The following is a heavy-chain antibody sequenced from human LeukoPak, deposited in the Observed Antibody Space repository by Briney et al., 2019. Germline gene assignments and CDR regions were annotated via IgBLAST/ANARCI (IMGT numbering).Heavy chain of an antibody. CDR3: ARGEITGTPAYY. Sequence: GESLKISCKGSGYRFSNYWIGWVRQMPGRGLECMGIMYPGDSDARYSPSFQGQITMSADKSIDTAYLQWNSLKASDTAIYYCARGEITGTPAYYWGQGTVVTVSS. CDR1: GYRFSNYW. CDR2: MYPGDSDA. V-gene: IGHV5-51*01. J-gene: IGHJ4*02. D-gene: IGHD1-14*01.